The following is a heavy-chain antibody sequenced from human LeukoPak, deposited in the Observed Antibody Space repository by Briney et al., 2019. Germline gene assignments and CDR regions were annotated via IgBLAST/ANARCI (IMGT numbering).Heavy chain of an antibody. CDR3: AKDRPNFYEASGSYYKMKGDF. D-gene: IGHD3-10*01. CDR2: LTRTGRTT. J-gene: IGHJ4*02. V-gene: IGHV3-23*01. CDR1: GFTFNTHA. Sequence: PGGSLRLSCAASGFTFNTHAMSWVRQAPEKRLGWVSSLTRTGRTTYYADSVKGRFTISRDNLKNTVYLQMNSLRGEDTAIYYCAKDRPNFYEASGSYYKMKGDFWGQGTLVTVSS.